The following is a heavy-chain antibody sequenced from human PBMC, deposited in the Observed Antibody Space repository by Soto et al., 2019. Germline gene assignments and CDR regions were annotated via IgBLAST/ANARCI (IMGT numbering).Heavy chain of an antibody. CDR2: IYPGNSDT. D-gene: IGHD2-21*02. V-gene: IGHV5-51*01. J-gene: IGHJ4*02. CDR1: GYTFTNYW. CDR3: ARGGDPDY. Sequence: GESLKISCKGSGYTFTNYWISWVRQMPGKGLEWMGIIYPGNSDTTYGPSFQGQVTISRDNSMNTLYLQMGSLRAEDTAVYYCARGGDPDYWGQGTLVTAPQ.